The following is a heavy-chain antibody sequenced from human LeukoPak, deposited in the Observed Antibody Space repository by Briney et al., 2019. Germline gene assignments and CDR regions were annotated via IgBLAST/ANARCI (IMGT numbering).Heavy chain of an antibody. CDR2: IKEDGSRI. CDR3: VGSSGWLFDY. Sequence: PGGSLRLSCAGTGFTFSNYWMNWVRQAPGKGLEWVANIKEDGSRITYVDSVKGRFTISRDNAKNSVYLQMDNLRAEDTAVYYCVGSSGWLFDYWGQGILVAVSS. J-gene: IGHJ4*02. D-gene: IGHD6-19*01. CDR1: GFTFSNYW. V-gene: IGHV3-7*01.